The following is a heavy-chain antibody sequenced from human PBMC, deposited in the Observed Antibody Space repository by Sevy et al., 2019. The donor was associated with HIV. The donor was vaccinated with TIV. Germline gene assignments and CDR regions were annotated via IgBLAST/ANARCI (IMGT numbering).Heavy chain of an antibody. Sequence: SETLSLTCTVSGGSISSYYWSWIRQPAGKGLEWIGCIYTSGSTNYNPSLKSRVTMSVDTSKNQFSLKLSSVTAADTAVYYCARDPDTAMGNDAFDIWGQGTMVTVSS. J-gene: IGHJ3*02. CDR1: GGSISSYY. D-gene: IGHD5-18*01. V-gene: IGHV4-4*07. CDR2: IYTSGST. CDR3: ARDPDTAMGNDAFDI.